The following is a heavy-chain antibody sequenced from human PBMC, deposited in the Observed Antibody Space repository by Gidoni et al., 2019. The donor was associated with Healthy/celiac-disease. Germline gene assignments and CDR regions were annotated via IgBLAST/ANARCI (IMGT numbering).Heavy chain of an antibody. CDR2: SSSSSSYI. CDR3: ARDQDIVVVPAALRDYYYGMDV. Sequence: EVQLVESGGGLVKPGGSLRLSCAASGFTFSSYSMNWVRQAPGKGLEWVSSSSSSSSYIYYADSVKGRFTISRDNAKNSLYLQMNSLRAEDTAVYYCARDQDIVVVPAALRDYYYGMDVWGQGTTVTVSS. D-gene: IGHD2-2*01. CDR1: GFTFSSYS. J-gene: IGHJ6*02. V-gene: IGHV3-21*01.